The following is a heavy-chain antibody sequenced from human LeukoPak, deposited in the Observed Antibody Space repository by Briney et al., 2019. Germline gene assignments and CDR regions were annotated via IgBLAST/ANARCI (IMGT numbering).Heavy chain of an antibody. V-gene: IGHV4-34*01. Sequence: ASETLSLTCAVYGGSFSGYYWSWIRQPPGKGLEWIGEINHSGSTNYNPSLKSRVTISVDTSKNQFSPKLSSVTAADTAVYYCARVGRWAYYYDSSGYYCFDYWGQGTLVTVSP. D-gene: IGHD3-22*01. CDR1: GGSFSGYY. CDR2: INHSGST. J-gene: IGHJ4*02. CDR3: ARVGRWAYYYDSSGYYCFDY.